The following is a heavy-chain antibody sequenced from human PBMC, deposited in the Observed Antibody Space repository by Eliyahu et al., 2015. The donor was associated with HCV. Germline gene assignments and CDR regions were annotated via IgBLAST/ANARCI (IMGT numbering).Heavy chain of an antibody. J-gene: IGHJ4*02. D-gene: IGHD1-26*01. CDR2: IYWDDDK. Sequence: GVGWIRQPPGKALEWLALIYWDDDKRYSPSLKSRLTITKDTSKNQVVLTMTNMDPVDTATYYCAHVHSTPMGGVGIDYWGQGTLVTVSS. CDR3: AHVHSTPMGGVGIDY. V-gene: IGHV2-5*02. CDR1: G.